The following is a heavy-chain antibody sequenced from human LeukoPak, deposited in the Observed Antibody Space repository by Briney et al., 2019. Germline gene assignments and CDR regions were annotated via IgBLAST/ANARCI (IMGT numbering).Heavy chain of an antibody. CDR1: GFTFSTYA. J-gene: IGHJ4*02. D-gene: IGHD1-26*01. CDR3: ARSAVGTSCCTAVDY. Sequence: GGSLRLSCAASGFTFSTYAMTWVRQAPGKGLEWVPGISTSGDRTYYANSVKGRFTISRDNSKNTHYLQMNSLRTEDTAEYYCARSAVGTSCCTAVDYWGQGTLVTVSS. V-gene: IGHV3-23*01. CDR2: ISTSGDRT.